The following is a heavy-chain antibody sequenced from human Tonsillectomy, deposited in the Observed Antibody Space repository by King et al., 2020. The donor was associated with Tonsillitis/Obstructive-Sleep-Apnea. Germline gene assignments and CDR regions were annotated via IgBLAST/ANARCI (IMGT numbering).Heavy chain of an antibody. CDR3: ARGDSSGYYRYYFYYMDV. J-gene: IGHJ6*03. V-gene: IGHV1-69*04. CDR1: GGTFSSYG. D-gene: IGHD3-22*01. CDR2: IIPILDIA. Sequence: QVQLVQSGAEVKKPGSSVKVSCKASGGTFSSYGFSWVRQAPGQGLEWMGRIIPILDIANYAQRFQGRVTITADKSTSTAYMELSSLRSEDTAVYYCARGDSSGYYRYYFYYMDVWGKGTTVTVSS.